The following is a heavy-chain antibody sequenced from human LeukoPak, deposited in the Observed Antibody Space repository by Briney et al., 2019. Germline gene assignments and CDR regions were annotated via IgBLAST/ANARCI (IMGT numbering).Heavy chain of an antibody. Sequence: SETLSLTCTVSGDSISSNNYYWGWIRQPPGKGLEWIGSVYYSGSTYYNPSLKSRVTISVDTSKNQFSLKLSSETAADTAVYYCARLHHDYGSGTYGGAYNYYMDVWGKGTTVTVSS. CDR1: GDSISSNNYY. D-gene: IGHD3-10*01. V-gene: IGHV4-39*01. CDR3: ARLHHDYGSGTYGGAYNYYMDV. CDR2: VYYSGST. J-gene: IGHJ6*03.